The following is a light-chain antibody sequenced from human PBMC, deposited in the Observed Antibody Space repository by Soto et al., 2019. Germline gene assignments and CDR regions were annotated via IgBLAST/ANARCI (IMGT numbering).Light chain of an antibody. CDR3: SSYTSSSTYV. V-gene: IGLV2-14*01. Sequence: QSALTQPASVSGSPGQSITISCTGTSSDVGGYNYVSWYQQHPGKAPKLMIYEVSNRPSGVSNRFSRCKSGNTASLTISGLQAEDEADYYCSSYTSSSTYVFGTGTKLTVL. CDR2: EVS. CDR1: SSDVGGYNY. J-gene: IGLJ1*01.